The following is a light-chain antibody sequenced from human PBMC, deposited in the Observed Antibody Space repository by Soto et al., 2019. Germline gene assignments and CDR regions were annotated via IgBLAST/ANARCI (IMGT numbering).Light chain of an antibody. CDR3: QQLNSYPIT. J-gene: IGKJ5*01. V-gene: IGKV3D-20*02. CDR1: QTVSSSY. Sequence: EFVLTQSPGTLSLYPGERATLSCRASQTVSSSYLAWYQQRPGQAPRLLIYDASSRATDIPDRFRGSGSGTDFTLTISSLQPEDFATYYCQQLNSYPITFGQGTRLEIK. CDR2: DAS.